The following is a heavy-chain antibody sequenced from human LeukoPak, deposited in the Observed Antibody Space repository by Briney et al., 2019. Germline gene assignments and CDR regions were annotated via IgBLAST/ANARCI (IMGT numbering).Heavy chain of an antibody. CDR1: GYTFIGYY. CDR3: ARGGVIGDGYNFFDY. V-gene: IGHV1-2*02. J-gene: IGHJ4*02. CDR2: INPHSGGT. Sequence: GASVKVSCKASGYTFIGYYMHWVRQAPGQGLEWMGWINPHSGGTNSEQNFQGRVTMSRDTSISTVYMELSRLRSDDTALYYCARGGVIGDGYNFFDYWGQGTLVTVSS. D-gene: IGHD5-24*01.